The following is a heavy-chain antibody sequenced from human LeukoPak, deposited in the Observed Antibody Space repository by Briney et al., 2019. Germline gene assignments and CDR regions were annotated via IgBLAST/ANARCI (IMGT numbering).Heavy chain of an antibody. CDR2: INHSGST. V-gene: IGHV4-34*01. CDR3: AADRGYSSLDY. J-gene: IGHJ4*02. CDR1: GGSFSGYY. Sequence: PSETLSLTCAVYGGSFSGYYWSWIRQPPGKGLEWIGEINHSGSTNYNPSLKSRVTISVDTSKNQFSLKLSSVTAADTAVYYCAADRGYSSLDYWGQGTLVTVSS. D-gene: IGHD5-18*01.